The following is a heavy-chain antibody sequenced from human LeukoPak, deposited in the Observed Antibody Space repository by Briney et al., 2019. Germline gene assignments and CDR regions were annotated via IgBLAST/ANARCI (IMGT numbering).Heavy chain of an antibody. D-gene: IGHD3-10*01. J-gene: IGHJ4*02. V-gene: IGHV3-74*01. Sequence: GGSLRLSCAASGFTFSTYWMYWVRQAPGKGLVWVSRTTSDGSTTTYADSVKGRFTITRDNAKNTLYLQMNSLSAEDTAVYYCARGPRGGTLDSWGQGTLVTVSS. CDR1: GFTFSTYW. CDR3: ARGPRGGTLDS. CDR2: TTSDGSTT.